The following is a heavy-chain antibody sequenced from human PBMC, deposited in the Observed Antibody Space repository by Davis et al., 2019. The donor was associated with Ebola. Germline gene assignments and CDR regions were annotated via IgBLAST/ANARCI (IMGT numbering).Heavy chain of an antibody. Sequence: GGSLRLSCAASGFTFSSYGMSWVRQAPGKGLEWVSGISGSGGRTYYADSVKGRFTISRDNSKNTLYLQMNSLRAEDTAVYYCARDPGSSWYFMDVWGKGTTVAVSS. CDR3: ARDPGSSWYFMDV. CDR2: ISGSGGRT. J-gene: IGHJ6*04. V-gene: IGHV3-23*01. CDR1: GFTFSSYG. D-gene: IGHD6-13*01.